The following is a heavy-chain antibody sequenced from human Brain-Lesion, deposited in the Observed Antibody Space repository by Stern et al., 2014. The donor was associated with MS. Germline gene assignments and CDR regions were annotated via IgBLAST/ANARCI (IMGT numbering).Heavy chain of an antibody. D-gene: IGHD2-15*01. CDR3: AGEEDIRYCSGGSCTGNWFDP. CDR2: IYYSGNT. V-gene: IGHV4-39*01. J-gene: IGHJ5*02. CDR1: GGSVSSTSYA. Sequence: VQLVQSGPGLVKPSETLSLTCTVAGGSVSSTSYAWAWIRPPPGKGLGWIGTIYYSGNTYYSPSLKRRLTISLDTPNDQFSPQLSAVTAADTAVYYCAGEEDIRYCSGGSCTGNWFDPWGQGTLVTVSS.